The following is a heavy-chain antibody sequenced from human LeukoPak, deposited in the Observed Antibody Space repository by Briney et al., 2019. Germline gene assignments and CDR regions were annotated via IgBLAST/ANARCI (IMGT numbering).Heavy chain of an antibody. V-gene: IGHV4-34*01. Sequence: SETLSLTCAVYGGSFSGYYWSWIRQPPGKGLEWIGEINHSGSTNYNPSLKSRVTISVDTSKNQFSLKLSSVTAADTAVYYCARDILHGALDAFDIWGQGTMVTVSS. D-gene: IGHD2-8*01. CDR2: INHSGST. CDR3: ARDILHGALDAFDI. J-gene: IGHJ3*02. CDR1: GGSFSGYY.